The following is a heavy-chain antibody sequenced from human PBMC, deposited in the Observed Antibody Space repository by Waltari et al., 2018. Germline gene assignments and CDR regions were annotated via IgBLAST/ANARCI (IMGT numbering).Heavy chain of an antibody. J-gene: IGHJ6*03. V-gene: IGHV4-39*01. CDR3: ASPGPSSFSGGYYYYYMDV. CDR2: IYYSGST. D-gene: IGHD6-19*01. CDR1: GGSISSSSYY. Sequence: QLQLQESGPGLVKPSETLSLTCTVSGGSISSSSYYWGWIRQPPGTGLEWIGSIYYSGSTYYNPSLKSRVTISVDTSKNQFSLKLSSVTAADTAVYYCASPGPSSFSGGYYYYYMDVWGKGTTVTVSS.